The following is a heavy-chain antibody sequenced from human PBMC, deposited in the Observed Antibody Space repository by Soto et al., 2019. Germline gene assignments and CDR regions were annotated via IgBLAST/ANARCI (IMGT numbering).Heavy chain of an antibody. CDR1: RFTFSRNT. V-gene: IGHV3-21*01. J-gene: IGHJ6*02. CDR2: ITSSGSYV. Sequence: PGGSLRLSCVTSRFTFSRNTMNWVRQAPGKGLEWVASITSSGSYVYYADSVKGRFSASRDNAKNSLSLQMDSLRPDDTAIYFCVKDEGIEAMDVWGQGTTVTVSS. D-gene: IGHD3-3*02. CDR3: VKDEGIEAMDV.